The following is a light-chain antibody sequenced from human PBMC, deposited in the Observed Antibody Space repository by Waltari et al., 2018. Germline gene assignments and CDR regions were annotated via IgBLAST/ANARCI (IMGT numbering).Light chain of an antibody. CDR3: QHYVRTWA. CDR2: GAS. V-gene: IGKV3-20*01. Sequence: EIVLTQSPGTLSLSPGESATLSCRASQSVGSNYLAWYQQGPGQAPRLLVYGASSRATGIPDRVSGSGSGTDFTRSISRLEPEDFAVYYCQHYVRTWAFGQGTKVEIK. CDR1: QSVGSNY. J-gene: IGKJ1*01.